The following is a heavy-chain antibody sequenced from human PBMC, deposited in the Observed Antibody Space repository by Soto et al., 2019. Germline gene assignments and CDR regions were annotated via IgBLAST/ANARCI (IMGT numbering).Heavy chain of an antibody. D-gene: IGHD6-6*01. CDR1: GHSFTNYW. CDR2: IYPDDSDT. CDR3: ARMAARWFDP. V-gene: IGHV5-51*01. Sequence: GESLKISCKDSGHSFTNYWIVWVRQMPGKGLEWMGTIYPDDSDTRYSPSFQGQVTISADKSISTAYVQWSSLKASDTAMYYCARMAARWFDPWGQGTLVTVSS. J-gene: IGHJ5*02.